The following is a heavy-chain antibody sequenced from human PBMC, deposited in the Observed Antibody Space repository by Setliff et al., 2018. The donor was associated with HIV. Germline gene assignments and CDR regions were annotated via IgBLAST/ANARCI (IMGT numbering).Heavy chain of an antibody. D-gene: IGHD3-22*01. J-gene: IGHJ3*02. Sequence: SETLSLTCTVSGVSISSGGYYWNWIRQHPGKGLKWIGYISYSGITYYDPSLKSRLTMSVDTSNNQCSLKLSSATAADTAVYYCARVLGVRRDYYDSSAPLRAAFDIWGQGTMVTVSS. V-gene: IGHV4-31*03. CDR1: GVSISSGGYY. CDR2: ISYSGIT. CDR3: ARVLGVRRDYYDSSAPLRAAFDI.